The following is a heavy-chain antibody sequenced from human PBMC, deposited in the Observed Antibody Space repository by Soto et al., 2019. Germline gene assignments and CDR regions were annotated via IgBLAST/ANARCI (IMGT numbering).Heavy chain of an antibody. CDR1: GGTFSSYT. V-gene: IGHV1-69*08. CDR3: AIDYYDSSGLDY. D-gene: IGHD3-22*01. Sequence: QVQLVQSGAEVKKPGSSVKVSCKASGGTFSSYTISWVRQAPGQGLEWMGRIIPILGIATYAQKFQGRVTITADKSTSTAYMELSSLRSEDTAVYYCAIDYYDSSGLDYWGQGTLVTVSS. J-gene: IGHJ4*02. CDR2: IIPILGIA.